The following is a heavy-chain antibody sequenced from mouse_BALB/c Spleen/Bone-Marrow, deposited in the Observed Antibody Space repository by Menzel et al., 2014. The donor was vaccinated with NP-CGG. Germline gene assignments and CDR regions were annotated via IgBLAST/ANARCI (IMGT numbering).Heavy chain of an antibody. J-gene: IGHJ2*01. CDR2: IFPGIGTT. CDR1: GYTFTNYW. V-gene: IGHV1S132*01. CDR3: ARGGNYGY. Sequence: QVQLQQSGAELVKPGASVKLSCKTSGYTFTNYWIQWVKQRPGQGLGWIGEIFPGIGTTYYNEKFKGKATLTIDTSSSTAYMHLSSLTSEDSAVYFCARGGNYGYWGQGTTLTVSS. D-gene: IGHD2-1*01.